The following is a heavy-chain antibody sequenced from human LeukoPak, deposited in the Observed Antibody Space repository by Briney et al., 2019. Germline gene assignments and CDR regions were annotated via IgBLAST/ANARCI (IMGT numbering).Heavy chain of an antibody. J-gene: IGHJ4*02. D-gene: IGHD3-10*01. CDR3: AKDQRFYGSGSRYFDY. Sequence: GGSLRLSCAASGFTFSSYGMSWVRQAPGKGLEWVSAISGSSGSTYYADSVKGRFTISRDNSKNTLYLQMNSLRAEDTAVYYCAKDQRFYGSGSRYFDYWGQGTLVTVSS. CDR1: GFTFSSYG. V-gene: IGHV3-23*01. CDR2: ISGSSGST.